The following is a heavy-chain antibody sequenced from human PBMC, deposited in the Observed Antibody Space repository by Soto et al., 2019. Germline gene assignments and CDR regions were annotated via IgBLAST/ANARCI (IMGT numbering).Heavy chain of an antibody. CDR1: GGSIRSYH. CDR3: ARCLSSNWCDS. J-gene: IGHJ5*01. Sequence: PSETLSLTCTVSGGSIRSYHWTWIRQPPGKGLEYIGSIYYSGSTNYTPSPKSRVTISLDTSKNQFSLKLSSVTAADTAVYYCARCLSSNWCDSWGQGTLVTVSS. CDR2: IYYSGST. V-gene: IGHV4-59*01. D-gene: IGHD6-13*01.